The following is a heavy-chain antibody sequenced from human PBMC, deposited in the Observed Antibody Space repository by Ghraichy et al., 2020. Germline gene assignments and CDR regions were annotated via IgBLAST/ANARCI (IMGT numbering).Heavy chain of an antibody. Sequence: GGSLRLSCAASGFNFNSYAMSWVRQAPDKGLEWISYISYSGGDIHYADSVRGRFTIFRDNAKNSLYLQMNSLRDEDTAVYYCGRIMVRGLIHSWGQGTLVTVSS. J-gene: IGHJ4*02. V-gene: IGHV3-48*02. CDR2: ISYSGGDI. CDR1: GFNFNSYA. CDR3: GRIMVRGLIHS. D-gene: IGHD3-10*01.